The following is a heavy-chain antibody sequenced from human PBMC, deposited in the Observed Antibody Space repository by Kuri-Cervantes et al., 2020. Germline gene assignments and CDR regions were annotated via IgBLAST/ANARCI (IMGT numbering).Heavy chain of an antibody. D-gene: IGHD3-22*01. J-gene: IGHJ1*01. CDR3: AKDTSYYYSNALQH. Sequence: GESLKISCAASGLTFSSYAMTWVRQAPGKGLEWVSVLSGSGATAYYADSVKGRFTISRDNSENTLYLQMSSLRAEDTALYYCAKDTSYYYSNALQHWGQGTLVTVSS. CDR1: GLTFSSYA. CDR2: LSGSGATA. V-gene: IGHV3-23*01.